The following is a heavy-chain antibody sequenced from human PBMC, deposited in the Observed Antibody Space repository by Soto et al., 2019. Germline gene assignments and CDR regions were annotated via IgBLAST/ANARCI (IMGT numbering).Heavy chain of an antibody. CDR3: VKDECINRYSGHFRH. J-gene: IGHJ1*01. CDR1: GFTFDDYA. Sequence: EVQLVESGGGLVQPGRSLRLSCAASGFTFDDYAMHWVRQVPGKGLEWVSGINWNSGSIGYGDSVKGRFAISRDNAKNSLQLHRNSLSAEAAYFYYCVKDECINRYSGHFRHWGQGTLVTVSS. V-gene: IGHV3-9*01. CDR2: INWNSGSI. D-gene: IGHD1-26*01.